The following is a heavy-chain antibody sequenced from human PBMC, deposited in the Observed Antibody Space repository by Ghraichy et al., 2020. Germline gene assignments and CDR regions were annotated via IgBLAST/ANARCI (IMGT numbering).Heavy chain of an antibody. J-gene: IGHJ3*02. CDR3: AGGRDDAFDI. CDR1: GGSFSGYY. Sequence: SQTLSLTCAVYGGSFSGYYWSWIRQPPGKGLEWIGEINHSGSTNYNPSLKSRVTISVDTSKNQFSLKLSSVTAADTAVYYCAGGRDDAFDIWGQGTMVTVSS. V-gene: IGHV4-34*01. CDR2: INHSGST.